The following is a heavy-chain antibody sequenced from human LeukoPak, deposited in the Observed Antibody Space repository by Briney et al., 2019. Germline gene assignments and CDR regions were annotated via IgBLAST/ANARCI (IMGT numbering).Heavy chain of an antibody. CDR1: GGSFSGYY. V-gene: IGHV4-34*01. J-gene: IGHJ4*02. CDR3: ARKAYDFWSGYYTTDFDY. D-gene: IGHD3-3*01. Sequence: SETLSLTCAVYGGSFSGYYWSWIRQPPGKGLEWIGEINHSGSTNYNSSLKSRVTISVDTSKNQFSLKLSSVTAADTAVYYCARKAYDFWSGYYTTDFDYWGQGTLVTVSS. CDR2: INHSGST.